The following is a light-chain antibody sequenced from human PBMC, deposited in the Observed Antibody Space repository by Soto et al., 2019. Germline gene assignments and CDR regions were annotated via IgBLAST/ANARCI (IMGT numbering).Light chain of an antibody. V-gene: IGKV1-39*01. CDR2: AAS. CDR3: QQSNSITWT. CDR1: QNINNY. J-gene: IGKJ1*01. Sequence: DIQMTQSPSSLSASVGDRVTITCRASQNINNYLNWYQQKPGKAPKLLIYAASSLQSGVPSRFSGSGSGTDFTLTISSLQPEDFATYSCQQSNSITWTFGQGTKVDIK.